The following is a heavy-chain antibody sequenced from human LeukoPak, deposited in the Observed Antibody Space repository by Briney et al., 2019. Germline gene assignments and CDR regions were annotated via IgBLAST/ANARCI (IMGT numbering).Heavy chain of an antibody. D-gene: IGHD3-3*01. CDR2: ISGNGGRT. CDR3: EPPLQFLQS. CDR1: GFTFSILD. V-gene: IGHV3-23*01. J-gene: IGHJ5*02. Sequence: GGSLRLSCAASGFTFSILDMSWVRQAPGKGLEWVSAISGNGGRTYYADSVKGRFTISRDNSKNTLYLQMNSLRAEDTAVYYCEPPLQFLQSWGLGTLVIVSS.